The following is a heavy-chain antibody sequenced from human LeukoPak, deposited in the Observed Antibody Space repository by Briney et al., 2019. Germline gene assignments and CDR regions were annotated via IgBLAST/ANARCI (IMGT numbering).Heavy chain of an antibody. Sequence: SETLSLTGTVAGGSISSGGYYWSWIRQPPGTGPEWIGEINHSGSTNYNPSLKSRVTISVDTSKNQFSLKLSSMTAADTAVYYCARVSVVVTALFDYWGQGTLVTVSS. CDR1: GGSISSGGYY. V-gene: IGHV4-39*07. CDR2: INHSGST. J-gene: IGHJ4*02. CDR3: ARVSVVVTALFDY. D-gene: IGHD2-21*02.